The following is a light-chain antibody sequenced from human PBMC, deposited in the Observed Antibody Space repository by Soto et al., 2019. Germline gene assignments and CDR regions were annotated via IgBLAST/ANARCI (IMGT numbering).Light chain of an antibody. V-gene: IGLV1-40*01. Sequence: QSVLTQPPSMSGAPGQRVTISCTGSSSSIGAGYDVHWYQQLPGTAPKLLIYSNSNRPSGVPDRFSGSKSGTSASLAITGLQAEDEADYYCQAYDSSLSSYVVGTGTKVTV. CDR1: SSSIGAGYD. CDR2: SNS. CDR3: QAYDSSLSSYV. J-gene: IGLJ1*01.